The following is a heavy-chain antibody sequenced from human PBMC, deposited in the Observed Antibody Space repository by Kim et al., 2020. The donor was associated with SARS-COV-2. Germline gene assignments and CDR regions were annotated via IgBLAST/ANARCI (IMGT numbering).Heavy chain of an antibody. V-gene: IGHV3-30-3*01. J-gene: IGHJ4*02. Sequence: SKEDYADSVKGRFTISRDNFQATLYLQMNSLRGDDTAVYFCARDTGTGDYWGQGTLVTVSS. CDR2: SKE. D-gene: IGHD1-1*01. CDR3: ARDTGTGDY.